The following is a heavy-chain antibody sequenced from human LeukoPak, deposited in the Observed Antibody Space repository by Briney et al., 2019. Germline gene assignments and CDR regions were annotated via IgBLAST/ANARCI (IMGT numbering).Heavy chain of an antibody. CDR2: IFPSGGEI. CDR3: ATYIQVLLPFES. Sequence: GGSLRLSCAASGFTFSTFAMIWVRQPPGKGLEWVSSIFPSGGEIHYADSVRGRFTISRDNSKSTLSLQMNSLRDEDTAIYYCATYIQVLLPFESWGQGTLVTVSS. D-gene: IGHD5-24*01. V-gene: IGHV3-23*01. J-gene: IGHJ4*02. CDR1: GFTFSTFA.